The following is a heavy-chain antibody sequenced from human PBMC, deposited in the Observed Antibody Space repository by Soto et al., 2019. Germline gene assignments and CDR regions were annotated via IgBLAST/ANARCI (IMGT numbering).Heavy chain of an antibody. CDR2: IRSKANSYAT. Sequence: GESLKISCAASGFTFSGSAMHWVRQASGKGLEWVGRIRSKANSYATAYAASVKGRFTISRDDSKNTAYLQMNSLKTEDTAVYYCTVLVVSSGFWGQGTLVTVSS. J-gene: IGHJ4*02. V-gene: IGHV3-73*01. CDR3: TVLVVSSGF. CDR1: GFTFSGSA. D-gene: IGHD3-22*01.